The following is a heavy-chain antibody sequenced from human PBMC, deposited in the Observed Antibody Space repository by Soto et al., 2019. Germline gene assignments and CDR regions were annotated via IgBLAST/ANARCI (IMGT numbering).Heavy chain of an antibody. V-gene: IGHV1-69*01. D-gene: IGHD2-15*01. Sequence: QVQLVQSGAEVKKPGSSVKVSCKASGGTFSSYAISWVRQAPGQGLEWMGGIIPIFGTANYAQKFQGRVTINADESTSTAYMELSSLRSEDTAVYYCARSRGYCSGGSCFNFDYWGQGTLVTVSS. CDR2: IIPIFGTA. CDR1: GGTFSSYA. CDR3: ARSRGYCSGGSCFNFDY. J-gene: IGHJ4*02.